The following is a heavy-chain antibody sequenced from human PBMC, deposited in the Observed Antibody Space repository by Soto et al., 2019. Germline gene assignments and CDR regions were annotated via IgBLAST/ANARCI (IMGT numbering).Heavy chain of an antibody. CDR1: GFNFRNYA. D-gene: IGHD3-10*01. CDR2: ISSNGGST. Sequence: PWVPMRLSNTASGFNFRNYAMRRVRQIPGKGLDYVSSISSNGGSTYSADSVKGRFTISRDNSKNTLYLQMSSLRGEDTAVYYGVNGGSMVRRPFAYWRQGTVVIVFS. V-gene: IGHV3-64D*06. CDR3: VNGGSMVRRPFAY. J-gene: IGHJ4*02.